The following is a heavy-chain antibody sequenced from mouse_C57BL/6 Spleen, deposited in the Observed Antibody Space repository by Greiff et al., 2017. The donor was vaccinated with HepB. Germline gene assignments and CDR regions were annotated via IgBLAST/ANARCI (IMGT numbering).Heavy chain of an antibody. CDR2: ISNGGGST. CDR1: GFTFSDYY. J-gene: IGHJ3*01. Sequence: EVHLVESGGGLVQPGGSLKLSCAASGFTFSDYYMYWVRQTPEKRLEWVAYISNGGGSTYYPDTVKGRFTISRDNAKNTLYLQMSRLKSEDTAMYYCARLDSSGYFAYWGQGTLVTVSA. V-gene: IGHV5-12*01. D-gene: IGHD3-2*02. CDR3: ARLDSSGYFAY.